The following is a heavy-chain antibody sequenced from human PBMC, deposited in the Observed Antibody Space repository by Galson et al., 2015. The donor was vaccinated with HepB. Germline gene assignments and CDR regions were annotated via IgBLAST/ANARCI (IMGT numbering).Heavy chain of an antibody. D-gene: IGHD3-22*01. CDR2: ISGRGT. CDR3: ARDHYYDSSGYLTPWYFDL. Sequence: SLRLSCAASGFTFSDYAMTWVRQAPGKGLEWVSSISGRGTFYPDSVQGRFIISRDISKNTLYLQMSSLRVEDTALYYCARDHYYDSSGYLTPWYFDLWGRGTLVAVSA. CDR1: GFTFSDYA. V-gene: IGHV3-23*01. J-gene: IGHJ2*01.